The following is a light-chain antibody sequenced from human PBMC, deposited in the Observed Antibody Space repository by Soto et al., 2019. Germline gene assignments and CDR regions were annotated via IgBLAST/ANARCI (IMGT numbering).Light chain of an antibody. CDR1: QGINIF. CDR3: QQRNSYPRT. Sequence: DIPLTQSPSFLSASVGDRVTITCRASQGINIFLAWFQQKPGKAPNLLISAASTSQSGVPSRFSGSGSETEFTLTITSLQPEDSATYYCQQRNSYPRTFGQGTKVDVK. CDR2: AAS. V-gene: IGKV1-9*01. J-gene: IGKJ2*01.